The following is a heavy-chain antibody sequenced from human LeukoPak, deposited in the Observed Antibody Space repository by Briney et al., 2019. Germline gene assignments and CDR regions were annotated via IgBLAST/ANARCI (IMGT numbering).Heavy chain of an antibody. CDR3: ARVRMVRGVSGPEDY. CDR2: IYYSGST. V-gene: IGHV4-39*07. D-gene: IGHD3-10*01. J-gene: IGHJ4*02. CDR1: GGSISSSYSY. Sequence: SETLSLTCTVSGGSISSSYSYWGWIRQPPGKGLEWIGNIYYSGSTYYSPSLTSRVTVSVDTSENQFSLKLTSVTAADTAVYYCARVRMVRGVSGPEDYWGQGTLVTVSS.